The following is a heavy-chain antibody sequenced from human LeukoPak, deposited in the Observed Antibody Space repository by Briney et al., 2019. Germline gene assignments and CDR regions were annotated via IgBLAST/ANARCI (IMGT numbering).Heavy chain of an antibody. D-gene: IGHD4-23*01. V-gene: IGHV4-4*07. CDR2: IYTSEST. J-gene: IGHJ6*02. Sequence: SETLSLTCTVSGGSISSYYWSWIRQPAGKGLEWIGRIYTSESTNYNPSLKSRVTMSVDTSKNQFSLQLSSVSASETAVYYCARAMVIYGMHVWGQGTTVTVSS. CDR3: ARAMVIYGMHV. CDR1: GGSISSYY.